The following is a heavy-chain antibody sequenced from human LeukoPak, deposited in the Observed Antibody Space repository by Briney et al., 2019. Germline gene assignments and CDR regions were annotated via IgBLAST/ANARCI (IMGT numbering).Heavy chain of an antibody. CDR1: GGFTSAYY. Sequence: SETLSLTCTVSGGFTSAYYWSWVRQPLGKAREWIGSVFYSRNSNYNPSLTRRVAMSVDTSKSHFSLKLTSVIAADTAVYYCARVNPLGYFDQWGRGTLVAVSS. CDR2: VFYSRNS. V-gene: IGHV4-59*13. J-gene: IGHJ4*02. CDR3: ARVNPLGYFDQ.